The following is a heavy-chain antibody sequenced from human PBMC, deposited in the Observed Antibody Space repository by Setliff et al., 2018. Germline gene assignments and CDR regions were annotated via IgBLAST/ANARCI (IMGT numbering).Heavy chain of an antibody. CDR3: ARGGKILEWLYAHDY. CDR2: IYYSGST. Sequence: PSETLSLTCTVSGGSISSSSYYWGWIRQPPGKGLEWIGSIYYSGSTYYNPSLKSRVTISVDTSKNQFSLKLSSVTAVDTAVYYCARGGKILEWLYAHDYWGQGTLVTVSS. V-gene: IGHV4-39*07. J-gene: IGHJ4*02. CDR1: GGSISSSSYY. D-gene: IGHD3-3*01.